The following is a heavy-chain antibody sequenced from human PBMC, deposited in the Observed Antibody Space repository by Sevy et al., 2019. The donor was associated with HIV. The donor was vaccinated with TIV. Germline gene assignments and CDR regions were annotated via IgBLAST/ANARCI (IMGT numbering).Heavy chain of an antibody. D-gene: IGHD2-2*01. V-gene: IGHV4-34*01. CDR3: ARHCSGTSCSHAFDI. Sequence: SETLSLTCAVYGGSFSGYYWSWIRQPPGKGLELIGEINHSGSTNYNPSLKSRVTISVDTSKNQFSLKLSSVTAADTAVYYCARHCSGTSCSHAFDIWGQGTMVTVSS. CDR2: INHSGST. J-gene: IGHJ3*02. CDR1: GGSFSGYY.